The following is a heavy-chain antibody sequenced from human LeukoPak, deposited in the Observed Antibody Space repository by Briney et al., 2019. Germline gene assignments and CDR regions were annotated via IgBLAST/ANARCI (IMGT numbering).Heavy chain of an antibody. Sequence: PSETLSLTCTVSGYSISSGYYWGWIRQPPGKGLEWIGSIYHSGSTYYNPSLKSRVTISVDTSKNQFSLKLSSVTAADTAVYYCARALPPYYYDSRVYFDYWGQGTLVTVSS. CDR3: ARALPPYYYDSRVYFDY. V-gene: IGHV4-38-2*02. D-gene: IGHD3-22*01. CDR1: GYSISSGYY. CDR2: IYHSGST. J-gene: IGHJ4*02.